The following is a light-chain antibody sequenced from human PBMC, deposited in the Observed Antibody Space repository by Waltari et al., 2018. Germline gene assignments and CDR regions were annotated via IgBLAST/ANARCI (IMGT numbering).Light chain of an antibody. V-gene: IGKV3-11*01. CDR2: DAS. CDR3: QQRSDWMFT. CDR1: QSVDNS. Sequence: EIVLTQSPATLSLSPGDRATLSCRASQSVDNSLGWYQQKPGQPPRLRIYDASKRATDTPARFSGSGSGSDFTLTISSLEPEDFAVYYCQQRSDWMFTFGQGTKLDIK. J-gene: IGKJ2*01.